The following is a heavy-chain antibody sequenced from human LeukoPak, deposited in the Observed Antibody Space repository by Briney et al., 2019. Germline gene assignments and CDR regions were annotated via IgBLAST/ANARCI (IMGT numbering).Heavy chain of an antibody. D-gene: IGHD2-15*01. CDR3: ARGIAARRGWFDP. J-gene: IGHJ5*02. CDR2: INHSGST. V-gene: IGHV4-34*01. Sequence: AGGSLRLSCAASGFTFSSYGMHWVRQPPGKGLEWIGEINHSGSTNYNPSLKSRVTISVDTSKNQFSLKLSSVTAADTAVYYCARGIAARRGWFDPWGQGTLVTVSS. CDR1: GFTFSSYG.